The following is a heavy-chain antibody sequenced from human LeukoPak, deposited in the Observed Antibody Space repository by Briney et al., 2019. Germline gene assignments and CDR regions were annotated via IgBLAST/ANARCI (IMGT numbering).Heavy chain of an antibody. CDR2: ITSSSSYI. Sequence: GGSLRLSCAASGFTFSSYSMNWVRQAPGKGLEWVSSITSSSSYIYYADSVKGRFPISRDNAKNSLYLQMHSLRAEDTAVYYCAKSNCGGDCYSDFDYWGQGTLVTVSS. CDR1: GFTFSSYS. V-gene: IGHV3-21*01. D-gene: IGHD2-21*02. J-gene: IGHJ4*02. CDR3: AKSNCGGDCYSDFDY.